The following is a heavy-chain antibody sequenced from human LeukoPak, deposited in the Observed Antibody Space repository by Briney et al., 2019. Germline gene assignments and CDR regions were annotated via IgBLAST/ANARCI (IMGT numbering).Heavy chain of an antibody. CDR1: GFTFSTYW. CDR3: ARDLIVVVRKGAFDI. Sequence: GGSLRLSCAASGFTFSTYWMSWVRQAPGKGLEWVANIKQDGSEKYYVDSVKGRFTISRDNAKNSLYLQMNSLRAEDTAVYYCARDLIVVVRKGAFDIWGQGTMVTVSS. J-gene: IGHJ3*02. CDR2: IKQDGSEK. V-gene: IGHV3-7*01. D-gene: IGHD2-21*01.